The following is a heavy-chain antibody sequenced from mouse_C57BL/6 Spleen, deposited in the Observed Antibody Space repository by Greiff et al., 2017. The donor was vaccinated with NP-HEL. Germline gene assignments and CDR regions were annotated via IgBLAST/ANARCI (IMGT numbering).Heavy chain of an antibody. D-gene: IGHD2-4*01. CDR2: IYPGDGDT. V-gene: IGHV1-82*01. J-gene: IGHJ3*01. Sequence: VQLQQSGPELVKPGASVKISCKASGYAFSSSWMNWVKQRPGKGLEWIGRIYPGDGDTNYNGKFKGKATLTADKSSSTAYMQLSSLTSEDSAVYFCGRGDYDVSFAYWGQGTLVTVSA. CDR1: GYAFSSSW. CDR3: GRGDYDVSFAY.